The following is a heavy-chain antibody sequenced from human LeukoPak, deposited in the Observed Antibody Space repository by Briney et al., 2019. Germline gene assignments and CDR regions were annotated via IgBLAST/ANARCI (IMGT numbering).Heavy chain of an antibody. CDR1: GFTFSNYA. D-gene: IGHD3-10*02. V-gene: IGHV3-48*03. CDR2: ISSSGSTI. CDR3: AELGITMIGGV. J-gene: IGHJ6*04. Sequence: GGSVRLSCAGSGFTFSNYAMNWVRQAPGKGLEWVSYISSSGSTIYYADSVKGRFTISRDNAKNSLYLQMNSLRAEDTAVYYCAELGITMIGGVWGKGTTVTISS.